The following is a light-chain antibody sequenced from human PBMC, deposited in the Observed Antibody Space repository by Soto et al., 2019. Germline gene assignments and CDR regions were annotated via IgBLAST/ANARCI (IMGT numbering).Light chain of an antibody. CDR3: QQYGSSPRT. V-gene: IGKV3-20*01. CDR2: SPS. J-gene: IGKJ1*01. CDR1: QSVTSPF. Sequence: EIVLTQSPGTLSLSPGERATLSCRASQSVTSPFLAWYQQKPGQPPRLLIYSPSGRATGIPDRFSGSGSGTDFTLTISSLEPEDSAVYYCQQYGSSPRTFGQGTKVEV.